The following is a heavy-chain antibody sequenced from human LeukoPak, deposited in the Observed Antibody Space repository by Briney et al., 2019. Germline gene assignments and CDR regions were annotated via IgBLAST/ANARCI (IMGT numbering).Heavy chain of an antibody. D-gene: IGHD3-16*01. CDR1: GSSVSDYS. CDR2: IMSGRGST. J-gene: IGHJ4*02. CDR3: TRERRGSYYAFES. Sequence: PGRSLRLSCAASGSSVSDYSTSWIRQSPGNWPEWISYIMSGRGSTNYADSVKGRFNISRDNAKNSVALQLDGHRADDTAVYFCTRERRGSYYAFESWGKGTLVTVSS. V-gene: IGHV3-11*05.